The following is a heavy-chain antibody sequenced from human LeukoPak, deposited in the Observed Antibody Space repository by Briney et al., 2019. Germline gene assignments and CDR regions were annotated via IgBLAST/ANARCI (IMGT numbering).Heavy chain of an antibody. J-gene: IGHJ5*02. V-gene: IGHV4-34*01. CDR2: INHSGST. Sequence: SETLSLTCTVSGGSMSSYYWSWIRQPPGKGLEWIGEINHSGSTNYNPSLKSRVTISVDTSKNQFSLKLSSVTAADTAVYYCARETMVRFDPWGQGTLVTVSS. CDR1: GGSMSSYY. D-gene: IGHD3-10*01. CDR3: ARETMVRFDP.